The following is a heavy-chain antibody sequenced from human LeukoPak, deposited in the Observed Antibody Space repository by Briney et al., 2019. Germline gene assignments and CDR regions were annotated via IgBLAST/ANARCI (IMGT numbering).Heavy chain of an antibody. V-gene: IGHV3-23*01. J-gene: IGHJ4*02. D-gene: IGHD3-3*01. CDR2: ISGSGGST. CDR3: ARDTNSDFWSGYGY. CDR1: GFTFSSYA. Sequence: PGGSLRLSCAASGFTFSSYAMSWVRQAPGKGLEWASAISGSGGSTYYADSVKGRFTISRDNSKNTLYLQMNSLRAEDTAVYYCARDTNSDFWSGYGYWGQGTLVTVSS.